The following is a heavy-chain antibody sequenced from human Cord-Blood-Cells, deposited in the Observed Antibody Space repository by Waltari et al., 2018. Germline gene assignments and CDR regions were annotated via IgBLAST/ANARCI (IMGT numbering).Heavy chain of an antibody. CDR3: ARGPVTSYCSSTSCYTGWFDP. D-gene: IGHD2-2*02. Sequence: QVQLQQWGAGLLKPSETLSLTCAVYGGSFSGYYWSWIRHPHGKGPEWIGEINHSGRPNYNPSLKSRVNISVDTSKNQFSLKLSSVTAADTAVYYCARGPVTSYCSSTSCYTGWFDPWGQGTLVTVSS. CDR1: GGSFSGYY. J-gene: IGHJ5*02. CDR2: INHSGRP. V-gene: IGHV4-34*01.